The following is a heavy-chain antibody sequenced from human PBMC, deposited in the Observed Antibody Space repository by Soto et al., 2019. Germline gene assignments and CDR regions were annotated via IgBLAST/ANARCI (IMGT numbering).Heavy chain of an antibody. V-gene: IGHV3-30*18. J-gene: IGHJ4*02. CDR3: AKAITRGWELLDYFDY. CDR1: GFTFSSYG. CDR2: ISYDGSNK. D-gene: IGHD1-26*01. Sequence: QVQLVESGGGVVQPGRSLRLSCAASGFTFSSYGMHWVRQAPGKGLEWVAVISYDGSNKYYADSVKGRFTISRDNSKNALYLQMNSLRAEDTAVYYCAKAITRGWELLDYFDYGGQGTLVTVSS.